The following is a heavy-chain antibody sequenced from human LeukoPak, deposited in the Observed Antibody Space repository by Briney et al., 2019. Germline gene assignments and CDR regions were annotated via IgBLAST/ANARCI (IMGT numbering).Heavy chain of an antibody. Sequence: SETLSLTCAVYGGCFSGYYWSWIRQPPGKGLEWIGEINHSGSTNYNPSLKSRVTISVDTSKNQFSLKLSPVTAADTAVYYCARGLGGGSYPPDYWGQGTLVTVSS. CDR3: ARGLGGGSYPPDY. J-gene: IGHJ4*02. CDR2: INHSGST. D-gene: IGHD1-26*01. V-gene: IGHV4-34*01. CDR1: GGCFSGYY.